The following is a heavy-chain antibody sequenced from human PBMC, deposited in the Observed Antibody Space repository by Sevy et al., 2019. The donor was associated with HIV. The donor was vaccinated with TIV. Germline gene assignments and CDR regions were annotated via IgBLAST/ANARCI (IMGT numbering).Heavy chain of an antibody. D-gene: IGHD2-15*01. Sequence: GGSLRLSCVASGFIFSSYGMHWVRQVPGKGLEWVAGIWYDGSNKYYADSVKGRLTISRDNSKNILYLQVNSLRAEDTAVYYCARGKGEDSHPNFDYWGQGTLVTVSS. J-gene: IGHJ4*02. V-gene: IGHV3-33*01. CDR3: ARGKGEDSHPNFDY. CDR2: IWYDGSNK. CDR1: GFIFSSYG.